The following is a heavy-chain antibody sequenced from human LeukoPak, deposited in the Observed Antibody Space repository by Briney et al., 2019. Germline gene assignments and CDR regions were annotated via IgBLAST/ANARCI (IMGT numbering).Heavy chain of an antibody. Sequence: ASVKVSCKASGYTFIYYHLHWVRQAPGQGLEWMGRLNPKSGGTNYAQKFQGRVTMTRDTSISTAYMELSSLRSDDTAVYFCVRDIDFYDSSGFGGGYYYYYYMDVWGRGTTVTVSS. CDR1: GYTFIYYH. D-gene: IGHD3-22*01. J-gene: IGHJ6*03. V-gene: IGHV1-2*06. CDR3: VRDIDFYDSSGFGGGYYYYYYMDV. CDR2: LNPKSGGT.